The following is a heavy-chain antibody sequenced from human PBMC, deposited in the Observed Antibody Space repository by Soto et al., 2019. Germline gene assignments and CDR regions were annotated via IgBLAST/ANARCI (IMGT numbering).Heavy chain of an antibody. J-gene: IGHJ4*02. CDR2: IYYSGST. D-gene: IGHD2-15*01. CDR3: ARSPLGYCSGGSCFDY. Sequence: PSETLSLTCTVSGGSISSYYWSWIRQPPGKGLEWSGYIYYSGSTNYNPSLKSRVTISVDTSKNQFSLKLSSVTAADTAVYYCARSPLGYCSGGSCFDYWGQGTLVTVSS. V-gene: IGHV4-59*01. CDR1: GGSISSYY.